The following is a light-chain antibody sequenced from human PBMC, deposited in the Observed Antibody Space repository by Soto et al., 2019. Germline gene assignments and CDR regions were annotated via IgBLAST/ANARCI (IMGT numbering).Light chain of an antibody. V-gene: IGKV3D-20*02. CDR2: GAS. CDR3: QQRSNWPPWT. CDR1: QSVSSSY. J-gene: IGKJ1*01. Sequence: EIDLTQSPGTLSLSPGERATLSCSASQSVSSSYLAWYQQKPGQAPRLLIYGASTRATGIPARFSGSGSGTDFTLTISSLEPEDFAVYYCQQRSNWPPWTFGQGTKVDNK.